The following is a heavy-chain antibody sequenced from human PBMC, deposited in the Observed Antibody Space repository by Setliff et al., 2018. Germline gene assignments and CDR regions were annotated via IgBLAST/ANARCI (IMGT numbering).Heavy chain of an antibody. J-gene: IGHJ6*03. CDR2: IYASGST. V-gene: IGHV4-4*08. CDR1: GGSISNYY. D-gene: IGHD1-26*01. CDR3: ARAPPNRYSGSYEYFYMDV. Sequence: PSETLSLTCTVSGGSISNYYWTWIRQPPGKGLEWIGYIYASGSTNYNPSLKSRVTLSVDTSKNQFSLKVSSVTAADTAVYYCARAPPNRYSGSYEYFYMDVWGKGTTVTVSS.